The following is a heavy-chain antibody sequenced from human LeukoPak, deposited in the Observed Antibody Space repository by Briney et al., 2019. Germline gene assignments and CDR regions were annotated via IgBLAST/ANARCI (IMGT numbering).Heavy chain of an antibody. V-gene: IGHV3-23*01. CDR1: GFTFSSYA. CDR3: AKKPSYSSTTYYFDY. J-gene: IGHJ4*02. Sequence: GGSLRLSCAASGFTFSSYAMSWVRQAPGKGLEWVSGISGSGGSTYYADSVKGRFTISRDNSKNTLYLQMNSLRAEDTAVYYCAKKPSYSSTTYYFDYWGQGTLVTVSS. D-gene: IGHD2-2*01. CDR2: ISGSGGST.